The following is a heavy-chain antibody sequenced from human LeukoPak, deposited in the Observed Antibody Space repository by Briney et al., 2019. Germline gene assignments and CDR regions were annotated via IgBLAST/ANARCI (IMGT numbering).Heavy chain of an antibody. J-gene: IGHJ4*02. CDR1: GGSISSSSCP. CDR3: AREGSSGYYPHYYFEY. CDR2: MYYSGST. Sequence: PSETLSLSCTVSGGSISSSSCPWGWIRQRPGKGLEWNGTMYYSGSTYYHPSLKSRVTISVDTSKNQFSLKLSSVTAADTAVYYCAREGSSGYYPHYYFEYWGQGTLVTVSS. D-gene: IGHD3-22*01. V-gene: IGHV4-39*07.